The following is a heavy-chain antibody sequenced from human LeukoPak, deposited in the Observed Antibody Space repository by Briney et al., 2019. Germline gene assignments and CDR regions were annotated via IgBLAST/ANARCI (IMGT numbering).Heavy chain of an antibody. CDR1: GGTFSSYA. D-gene: IGHD2-2*01. CDR2: IIPIFGTA. V-gene: IGHV1-69*01. Sequence: SVKVSCKASGGTFSSYAISWVRQAPGQGLEWMGGIIPIFGTANYAQKFQGRVTITADESTSTAYMELSSLRSEDTAVYYCARKAGYCSSTSCYSRFDPWGQGTLVTVSS. CDR3: ARKAGYCSSTSCYSRFDP. J-gene: IGHJ5*02.